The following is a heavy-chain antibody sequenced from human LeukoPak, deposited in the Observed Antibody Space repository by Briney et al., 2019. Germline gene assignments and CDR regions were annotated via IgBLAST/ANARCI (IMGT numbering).Heavy chain of an antibody. Sequence: SQTLSLTCAVSGGSISSGGYSWSWIRQPPGKGLEWIGYIYQSGSTYYNPSLKSRVTISGDRSKNQFSLKLSSVTAADTAVYYCARKGLGGDLFDYWGQGTLVTVSS. D-gene: IGHD4-17*01. J-gene: IGHJ4*02. CDR1: GGSISSGGYS. CDR2: IYQSGST. CDR3: ARKGLGGDLFDY. V-gene: IGHV4-30-2*01.